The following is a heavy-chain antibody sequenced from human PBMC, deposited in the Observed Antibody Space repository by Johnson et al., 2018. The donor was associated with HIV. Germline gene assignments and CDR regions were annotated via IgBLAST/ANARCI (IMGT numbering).Heavy chain of an antibody. D-gene: IGHD2-8*02. CDR2: IYSGGST. CDR3: ARGPGGFGAFDI. V-gene: IGHV3-66*02. J-gene: IGHJ3*02. Sequence: MLLVESGGGLVQPGGSLRLSCAASGFAFKTYWMVWVRQAPGKGLAWVSVIYSGGSTYYADSVKGRFTISRDNSKNTLYLQMNSLRAEDTAVYYCARGPGGFGAFDIWGQGTMVTVSS. CDR1: GFAFKTYW.